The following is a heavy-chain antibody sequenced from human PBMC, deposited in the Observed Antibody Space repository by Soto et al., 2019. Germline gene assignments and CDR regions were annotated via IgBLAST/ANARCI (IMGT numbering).Heavy chain of an antibody. J-gene: IGHJ5*02. CDR2: ISYDGSNK. V-gene: IGHV3-30*18. D-gene: IGHD3-22*01. CDR3: AKDGPSGYYDSSGYYNWFDP. Sequence: PGGSLRLSCAASGFSLSSYGMHWVRQAPGKGLEWVAVISYDGSNKYYADSVKGRFTISRDNSKNTLYLQMNSLRAEDTAVYYCAKDGPSGYYDSSGYYNWFDPWGQGTLVTVSS. CDR1: GFSLSSYG.